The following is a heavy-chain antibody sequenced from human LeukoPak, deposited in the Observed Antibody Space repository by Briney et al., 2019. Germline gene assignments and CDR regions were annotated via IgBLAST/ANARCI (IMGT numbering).Heavy chain of an antibody. V-gene: IGHV3-23*01. CDR3: AQGDGSTNGVCTY. D-gene: IGHD2-8*01. J-gene: IGHJ4*02. CDR2: ISGSGGST. Sequence: GGSLRLSCAASGFTFSSYAMSWVRQAPGKGLEWVSAISGSGGSTYYADSVKGRFTISRDNSKNTLYLQMNSLRAEDTAVYYCAQGDGSTNGVCTYWGQGTLVTVSS. CDR1: GFTFSSYA.